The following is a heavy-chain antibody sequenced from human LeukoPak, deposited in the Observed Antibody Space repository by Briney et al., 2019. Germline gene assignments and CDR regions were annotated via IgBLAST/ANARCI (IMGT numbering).Heavy chain of an antibody. CDR2: IRFDGNDK. V-gene: IGHV3-30*02. J-gene: IGHJ5*02. CDR1: GFTFSSYE. Sequence: GGSLRLSCAASGFTFSSYEMNWVRQAPGKGLEWVAFIRFDGNDKFYADSVKGRFTISRDTSRNTLYLQMNSLTTDDTAMYYCAKPLMRDRWFGESWGQGTLVTVSS. CDR3: AKPLMRDRWFGES. D-gene: IGHD3-10*01.